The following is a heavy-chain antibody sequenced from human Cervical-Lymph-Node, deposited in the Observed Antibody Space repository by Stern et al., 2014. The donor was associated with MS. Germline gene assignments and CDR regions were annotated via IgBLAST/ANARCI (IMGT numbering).Heavy chain of an antibody. Sequence: QDQLVQSGAEVKKPGASVKVSCKASGYTFTSYYMHWVRQAPGQGLEWMGIINPSGGSTSSAQKFQGRVTMTRDTSTSTVYMELSSLRSEDTAVYYCAREKRIAVAGTPYFDYWGQGTLVTVSS. CDR2: INPSGGST. CDR3: AREKRIAVAGTPYFDY. CDR1: GYTFTSYY. D-gene: IGHD6-19*01. J-gene: IGHJ4*02. V-gene: IGHV1-46*01.